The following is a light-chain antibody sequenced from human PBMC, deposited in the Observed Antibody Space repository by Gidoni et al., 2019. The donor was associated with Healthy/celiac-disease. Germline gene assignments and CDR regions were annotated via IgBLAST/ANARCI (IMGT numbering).Light chain of an antibody. J-gene: IGKJ4*01. Sequence: EIVLTQSPATLSLSPGERATLSCRASQSVSSYLAWYQQKPGQAPRLLIYDASNRATGIPARFGGSGSGTDFTLTISSLEPEDFAVYYCQQRSNWPPLPLTFGGGTKVEIK. V-gene: IGKV3-11*01. CDR3: QQRSNWPPLPLT. CDR2: DAS. CDR1: QSVSSY.